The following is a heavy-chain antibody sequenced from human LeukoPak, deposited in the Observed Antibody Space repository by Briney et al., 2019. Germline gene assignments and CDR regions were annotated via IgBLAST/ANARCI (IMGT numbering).Heavy chain of an antibody. CDR2: VYPSGST. CDR1: GGSISSSSL. V-gene: IGHV4-4*02. Sequence: SGTLSLTCAVSGGSISSSSLWSWVRQTPGKGLEWIGEVYPSGSTNYNPSLKSRVTISVDKSRNQFSLNLDSVTAADTAVYYCARNRAYYFDYWGQGALVTVSS. D-gene: IGHD3-10*01. CDR3: ARNRAYYFDY. J-gene: IGHJ4*02.